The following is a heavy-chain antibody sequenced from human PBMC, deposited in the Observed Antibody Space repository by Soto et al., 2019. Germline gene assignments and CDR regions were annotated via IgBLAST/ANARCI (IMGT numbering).Heavy chain of an antibody. V-gene: IGHV4-30-2*01. J-gene: IGHJ6*02. CDR3: AGDGYNSQYYYYGMDV. D-gene: IGHD5-12*01. CDR2: IYHSGST. CDR1: GGSISSGGYS. Sequence: PSDTLSLTCAVSGGSISSGGYSCSWIRQPPGKGLGWIGYIYHSGSTYYNPSLKSRVTISVDTSKNQFSLKLSSVTAADTAVYYCAGDGYNSQYYYYGMDVWGQGTTVTVSS.